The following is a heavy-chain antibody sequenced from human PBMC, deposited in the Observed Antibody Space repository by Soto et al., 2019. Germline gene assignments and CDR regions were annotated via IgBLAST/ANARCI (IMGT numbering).Heavy chain of an antibody. D-gene: IGHD3-10*01. CDR3: ARAYGAGSFDF. J-gene: IGHJ5*01. CDR1: GYTFRSYD. Sequence: QVQLVQSGAEVKKPGASVKVSCTASGYTFRSYDIHWVRQATGQGLEWMGWVNPNTGNTGYAQRFQGRVTMTRDISKSTAYMELSRLTSDDTTIYYCARAYGAGSFDFWGPGSLVSVSS. CDR2: VNPNTGNT. V-gene: IGHV1-8*01.